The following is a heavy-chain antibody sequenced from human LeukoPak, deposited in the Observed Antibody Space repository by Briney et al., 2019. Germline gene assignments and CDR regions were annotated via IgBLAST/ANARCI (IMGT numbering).Heavy chain of an antibody. J-gene: IGHJ5*02. V-gene: IGHV4-59*08. CDR3: ARHESYGDANWFDP. CDR2: IYYNGVT. Sequence: SETLSLTCTVSGGSITGYYCSWIRQSPGKGLEWIGYIYYNGVTNYNPSLRSRVTISVDTSKNQFSLKLSSVTAADPAVYYCARHESYGDANWFDPWGRGALVTVSS. CDR1: GGSITGYY. D-gene: IGHD4-17*01.